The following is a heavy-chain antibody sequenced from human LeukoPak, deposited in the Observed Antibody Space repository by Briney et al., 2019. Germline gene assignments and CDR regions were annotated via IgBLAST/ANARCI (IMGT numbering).Heavy chain of an antibody. D-gene: IGHD2-2*02. CDR1: GGSISSGSYY. J-gene: IGHJ6*03. CDR3: ARHYCSSTSCYTNYYYYMDV. CDR2: IYTSGST. Sequence: SETLSLTCTVSGGSISSGSYYLSWIRQPAGKGLEWIGRIYTSGSTNYNPSLKSRVTISVDTSKNQFSLKLSSVTAADTAVYYCARHYCSSTSCYTNYYYYMDVWGKGTTVTVSS. V-gene: IGHV4-61*02.